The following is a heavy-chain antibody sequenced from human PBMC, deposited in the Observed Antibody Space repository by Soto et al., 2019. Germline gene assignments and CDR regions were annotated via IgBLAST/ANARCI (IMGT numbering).Heavy chain of an antibody. D-gene: IGHD3-3*01. CDR3: ATGVIWIGYFTVDS. CDR1: GGSFGKSA. CDR2: FIPVYRTL. Sequence: QVQLVQSGAEVKKPGSSVKVSCKASGGSFGKSAINWVRQTPGQGLEWLGGFIPVYRTLNYAQKFQGRVTFTADESTGTAYMTLSSLASDDTAVYYCATGVIWIGYFTVDSWGQGTRVTVSS. V-gene: IGHV1-69*01. J-gene: IGHJ4*02.